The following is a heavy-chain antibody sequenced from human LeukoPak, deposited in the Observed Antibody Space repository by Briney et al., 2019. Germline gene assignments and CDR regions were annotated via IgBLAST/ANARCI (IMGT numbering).Heavy chain of an antibody. J-gene: IGHJ5*02. CDR3: ARAYMVRGVIRPAEFDP. CDR1: GFTFSSYA. D-gene: IGHD3-10*01. CDR2: ISYDGSNK. Sequence: GRSLRLSCAASGFTFSSYAMHWVRQAPGKGLEWVAVISYDGSNKYYADSVKGRFTISRDNSKNTLYLQMNSLRAEDTAVYYCARAYMVRGVIRPAEFDPWGRGTMVTVSS. V-gene: IGHV3-30-3*01.